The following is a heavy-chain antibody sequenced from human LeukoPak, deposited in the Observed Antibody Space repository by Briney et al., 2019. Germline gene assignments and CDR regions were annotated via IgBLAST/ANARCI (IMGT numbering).Heavy chain of an antibody. CDR2: IWYDGSNK. D-gene: IGHD6-13*01. J-gene: IGHJ4*02. CDR3: AKDRSIAAAGILN. V-gene: IGHV3-33*06. CDR1: GFTFSSYG. Sequence: GRSLRLSCAASGFTFSSYGMHWVRQAPGKGLEWVAVIWYDGSNKYYADSMKGRFTISRDNSKNTLYLQMNSLRAEDTAVYYCAKDRSIAAAGILNRGQGTLVTVSS.